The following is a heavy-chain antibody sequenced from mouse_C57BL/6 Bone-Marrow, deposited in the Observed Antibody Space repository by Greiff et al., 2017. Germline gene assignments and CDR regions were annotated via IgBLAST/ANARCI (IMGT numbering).Heavy chain of an antibody. D-gene: IGHD1-1*01. J-gene: IGHJ1*03. CDR1: GFTFSSYA. CDR3: TRDNYYGSHWYFDV. V-gene: IGHV5-9-1*02. CDR2: ISSGGDYI. Sequence: EVMLVESGAGLVKPGGSLKLSCAASGFTFSSYAMSWVRQTPEKRLEWVAYISSGGDYIYYADTVKGRFTISRDNARNTLYLQMSSLKSEDTAMYYCTRDNYYGSHWYFDVWGTGTTVTVSS.